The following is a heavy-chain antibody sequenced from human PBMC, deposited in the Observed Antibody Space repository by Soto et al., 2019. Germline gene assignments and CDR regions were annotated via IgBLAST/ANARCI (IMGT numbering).Heavy chain of an antibody. J-gene: IGHJ4*02. D-gene: IGHD5-18*01. CDR1: AFSFTNAW. Sequence: GGSLRLSCVASAFSFTNAWMSWVRQAPGKGLEWVGRIKSITDGGTTDYAAPVKGRFTISRDDSNNTLYLQMNSLKTEDTAVYYCSTGRSTYGLDSWGQGTLVTVS. V-gene: IGHV3-15*01. CDR2: IKSITDGGTT. CDR3: STGRSTYGLDS.